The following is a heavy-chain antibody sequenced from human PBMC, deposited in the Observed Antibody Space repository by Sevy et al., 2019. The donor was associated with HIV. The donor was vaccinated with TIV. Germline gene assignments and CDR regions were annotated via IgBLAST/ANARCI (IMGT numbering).Heavy chain of an antibody. Sequence: SETLSLTCNVSGRSISTLYWTWIRQPAGKGLEWIGRIHISGSTNYNPSLKSRVTMSGDMSKNQFFLKMTSVTAADTAIYYCASGPWGWFDSWGQGTPVTVSS. CDR1: GRSISTLY. V-gene: IGHV4-4*07. D-gene: IGHD1-26*01. CDR2: IHISGST. J-gene: IGHJ5*01. CDR3: ASGPWGWFDS.